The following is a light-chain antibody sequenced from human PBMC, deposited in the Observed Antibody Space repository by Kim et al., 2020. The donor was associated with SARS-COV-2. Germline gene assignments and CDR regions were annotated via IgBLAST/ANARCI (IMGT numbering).Light chain of an antibody. CDR3: QQYDTSPST. CDR1: QSVGTY. J-gene: IGKJ5*01. CDR2: GTS. V-gene: IGKV3-20*01. Sequence: WSPGERAALSCRASQSVGTYLAGYQQKPGQAPRLLIQGTSSRSTGIPDRFSGSGSGTDFTLTISRLEPDDFAVYYCQQYDTSPSTFGQGTRLEIK.